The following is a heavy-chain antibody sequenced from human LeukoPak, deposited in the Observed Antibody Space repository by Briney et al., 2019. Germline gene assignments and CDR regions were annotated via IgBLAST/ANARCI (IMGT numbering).Heavy chain of an antibody. V-gene: IGHV1-2*02. CDR2: INPNSGGT. J-gene: IGHJ5*02. CDR3: ARGIRTLPLGTFDP. D-gene: IGHD1-14*01. CDR1: GYTFTGYY. Sequence: ASVKVSCKASGYTFTGYYMHWVRQAPGQGLEWMGWINPNSGGTNYAQKVQGRVTMTRDTSISTAYMELSRLRSDDTAVYYCARGIRTLPLGTFDPWGQGTLVTVSS.